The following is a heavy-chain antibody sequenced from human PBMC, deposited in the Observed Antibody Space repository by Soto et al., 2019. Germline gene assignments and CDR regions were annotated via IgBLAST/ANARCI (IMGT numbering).Heavy chain of an antibody. CDR2: IYYSAIS. CDR3: ARVGTETAVPRGFDY. D-gene: IGHD2-2*01. V-gene: IGHV4-59*01. CDR1: GGSISGYY. Sequence: ETLSLTCTVSGGSISGYYWSWIRQPPGKGLEWIGDIYYSAISNYNPSLKSRATILVDTSKNQFSLKLSSVTAADTAVYYCARVGTETAVPRGFDYWGQGTQVTVSS. J-gene: IGHJ4*02.